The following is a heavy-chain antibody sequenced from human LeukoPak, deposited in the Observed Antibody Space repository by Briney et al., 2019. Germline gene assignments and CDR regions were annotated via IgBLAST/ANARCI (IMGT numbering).Heavy chain of an antibody. V-gene: IGHV4-38-2*02. J-gene: IGHJ4*02. CDR2: IYHSGST. D-gene: IGHD1-26*01. CDR3: ARHDAIRVGATTTHDY. Sequence: SETLSLTCTVSDDSISSGFYWGWIRQPPGKGLEWIGSIYHSGSTYYNPSLKSRVTISVDTSKNQFSLKLSSVTAADTAVYYCARHDAIRVGATTTHDYWGQGTLVTVSS. CDR1: DDSISSGFY.